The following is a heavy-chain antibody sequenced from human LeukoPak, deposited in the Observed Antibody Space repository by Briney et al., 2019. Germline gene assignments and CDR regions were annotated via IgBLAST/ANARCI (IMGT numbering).Heavy chain of an antibody. CDR3: ARAGPGYCSSTSCYYFDY. CDR1: GGSISSSSYY. CDR2: IYHSGST. J-gene: IGHJ4*02. D-gene: IGHD2-2*01. V-gene: IGHV4-39*01. Sequence: PSETLSLTCTVSGGSISSSSYYWGWIRQAPGKGLEWTGSIYHSGSTHYNPSLKSRVTISVDTSKNQFSLNLSSVTAADTAVYYCARAGPGYCSSTSCYYFDYWGQGTLVTVSS.